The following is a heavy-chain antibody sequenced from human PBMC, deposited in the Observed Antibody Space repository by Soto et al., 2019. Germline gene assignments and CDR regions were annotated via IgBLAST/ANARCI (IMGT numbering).Heavy chain of an antibody. CDR2: VSKSDYT. D-gene: IGHD2-2*01. CDR3: AREASIIIPAVSDF. J-gene: IGHJ4*02. V-gene: IGHV3-21*01. Sequence: GGSLRLSCAFSGLTFNNYGINGVRKAPGKGLEWVSSVSKSDYTYYSDSVKGRFTISRDNAKNSVSLQMNTLRAEDTAVYYCAREASIIIPAVSDFWGQGALVTVSS. CDR1: GLTFNNYG.